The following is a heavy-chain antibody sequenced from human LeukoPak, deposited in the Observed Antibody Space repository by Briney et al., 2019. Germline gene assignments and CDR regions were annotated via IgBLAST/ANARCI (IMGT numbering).Heavy chain of an antibody. CDR2: ISSSSSYI. Sequence: GGSLRLSCAASGFAFSHYSMNWVRQAPGKGLEWVSSISSSSSYIYYADSVKGRFTISRDNAKNSQYLQMNSLRAEDTAVYYCARVRYGDYDDAFDIWGEGTMVTVSS. V-gene: IGHV3-21*01. D-gene: IGHD4-17*01. J-gene: IGHJ3*02. CDR3: ARVRYGDYDDAFDI. CDR1: GFAFSHYS.